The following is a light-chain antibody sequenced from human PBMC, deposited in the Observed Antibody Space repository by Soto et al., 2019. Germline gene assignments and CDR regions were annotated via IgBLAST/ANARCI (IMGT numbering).Light chain of an antibody. CDR1: SSDVGGYNY. J-gene: IGLJ1*01. Sequence: QSALTKPGSVSGSPGQSVTISCKGTSSDVGGYNYVSWYQQYPGKAPKVMIYAVTKRPSGVPDRISGSKSGNTASLTISGLQAEDEADYYCSSYAGSNNLRVFGTGTKVTVL. CDR2: AVT. CDR3: SSYAGSNNLRV. V-gene: IGLV2-11*01.